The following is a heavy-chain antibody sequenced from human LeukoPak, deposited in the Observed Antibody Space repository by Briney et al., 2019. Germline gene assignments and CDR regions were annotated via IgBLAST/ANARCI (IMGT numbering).Heavy chain of an antibody. CDR3: ASEAENYYYYGMDV. CDR1: GYTFTGYY. CDR2: INPNSGGT. J-gene: IGHJ6*02. V-gene: IGHV1-2*02. D-gene: IGHD1-14*01. Sequence: ASVKVSCKASGYTFTGYYMHWVRQAPGQGLEWMGWINPNSGGTNYARKFQGRVTMTRDTSISTAYMELSRLRSDDTAVYYCASEAENYYYYGMDVWGQGTTVTVSS.